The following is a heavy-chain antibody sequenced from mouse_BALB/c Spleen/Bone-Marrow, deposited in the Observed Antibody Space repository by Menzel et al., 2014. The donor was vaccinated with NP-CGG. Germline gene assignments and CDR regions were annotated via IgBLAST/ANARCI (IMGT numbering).Heavy chain of an antibody. Sequence: VQLQQPGPELVKPGASMKISCKASGYSFTGYTMNWVKQSHGKNLEWIGLINPYNGGTTYNQYFKGKATLTVDRSSSTAYMELLSLTSEDSAVYYCASYYGSTWYFDVWGAGTTGTVSS. CDR1: GYSFTGYT. V-gene: IGHV1-18*01. CDR2: INPYNGGT. J-gene: IGHJ1*01. D-gene: IGHD1-1*01. CDR3: ASYYGSTWYFDV.